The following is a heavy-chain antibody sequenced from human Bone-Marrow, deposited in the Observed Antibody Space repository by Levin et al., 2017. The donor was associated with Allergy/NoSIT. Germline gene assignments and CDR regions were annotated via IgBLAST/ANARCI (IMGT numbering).Heavy chain of an antibody. CDR3: ARGIIGDVRVAHKEAFDI. D-gene: IGHD2-8*02. CDR2: ITYDGSNR. J-gene: IGHJ3*02. CDR1: GFVFSTYD. Sequence: GGSLRLSCTASGFVFSTYDMHWVRQAPGKGLEWVALITYDGSNRYYADSVKGRFTISRDNAKNSLTLQMNSLRAEDTAVYYCARGIIGDVRVAHKEAFDIWGQGTMVSVSS. V-gene: IGHV3-30*03.